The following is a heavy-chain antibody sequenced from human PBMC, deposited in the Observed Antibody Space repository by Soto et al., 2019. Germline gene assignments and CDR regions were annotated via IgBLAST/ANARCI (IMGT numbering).Heavy chain of an antibody. CDR3: AKDFGSGWYFDY. D-gene: IGHD6-19*01. J-gene: IGHJ4*02. CDR1: GFNFSCYG. V-gene: IGHV3-30*18. Sequence: GGSLRPSCPGSGFNFSCYGMHWVRQAPGKGLEWVAVISYDGSNKYYAEYVKGRFTISRDNSKNTLYLQMNSLRAEDTAVYYCAKDFGSGWYFDYWGQGTLVTVSS. CDR2: ISYDGSNK.